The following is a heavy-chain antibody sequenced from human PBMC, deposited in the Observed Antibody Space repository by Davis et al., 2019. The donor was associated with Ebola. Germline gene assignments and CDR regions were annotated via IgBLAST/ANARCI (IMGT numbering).Heavy chain of an antibody. CDR1: GHAFTTYA. CDR3: ARNLMRIVGPGPFED. CDR2: ISTNTGNP. V-gene: IGHV7-4-1*02. D-gene: IGHD2-8*01. J-gene: IGHJ4*02. Sequence: AASVKVSCKASGHAFTTYALNWVRQAPGQGLEWMGWISTNTGNPTYAQSFTGRFVFSLDTSVSTAYVQISDLKAEDTAVYYCARNLMRIVGPGPFEDWGQGSLVTVSS.